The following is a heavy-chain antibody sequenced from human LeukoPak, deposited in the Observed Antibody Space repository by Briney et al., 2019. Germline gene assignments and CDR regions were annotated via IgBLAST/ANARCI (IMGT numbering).Heavy chain of an antibody. V-gene: IGHV4-31*11. Sequence: SETLSLTCAVYGGSFSGYYWSWIRQHPGKGLEWIGYIYYSGSTYYNPSLKSRVTISVDTSKNQFSLKLSSVTAADTAVYYCARSYSNYYYGMDVWGQGTTVTVSS. CDR2: IYYSGST. CDR1: GGSFSGYY. D-gene: IGHD4-11*01. J-gene: IGHJ6*02. CDR3: ARSYSNYYYGMDV.